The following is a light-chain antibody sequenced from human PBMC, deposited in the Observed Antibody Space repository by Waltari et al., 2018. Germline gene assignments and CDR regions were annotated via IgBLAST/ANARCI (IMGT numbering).Light chain of an antibody. Sequence: DIQMTQSPSSLSASVGDRITITCPASQSISSYLNWYQQKPGKAPKLLIYAASSLQSEVPSRFSGGGSGTDFTLTISSLQPEDFATYYCQQSYSSPYTFGQGTKLEIK. CDR2: AAS. J-gene: IGKJ2*01. CDR3: QQSYSSPYT. CDR1: QSISSY. V-gene: IGKV1-39*01.